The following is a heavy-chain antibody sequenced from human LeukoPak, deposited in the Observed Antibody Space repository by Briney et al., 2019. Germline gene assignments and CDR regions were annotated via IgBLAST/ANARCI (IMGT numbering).Heavy chain of an antibody. D-gene: IGHD6-13*01. CDR3: ARDPYSSSWYPPHYYYYGMDV. Sequence: ASVKVSCTSSGYTFTSYGISWVRQAPGQGLEWMGWISAYNGNTNYAQKLQGGVTMTTDTSTSTAYMELRSLRSDDTAVYYCARDPYSSSWYPPHYYYYGMDVWGQGTTVTVSS. CDR1: GYTFTSYG. J-gene: IGHJ6*02. V-gene: IGHV1-18*01. CDR2: ISAYNGNT.